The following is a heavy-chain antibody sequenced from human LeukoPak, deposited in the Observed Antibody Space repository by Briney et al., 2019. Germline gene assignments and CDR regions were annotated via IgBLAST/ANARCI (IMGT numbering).Heavy chain of an antibody. J-gene: IGHJ4*02. V-gene: IGHV1-69*06. CDR2: IIPIFGTA. CDR1: GGTFSSYA. D-gene: IGHD5-18*01. Sequence: GSSVKVSCKASGGTFSSYAISWVRQAPGQGLEWMGGIIPIFGTANYAQKFQGRVTITADKSTSTAYMELSSLRSEDTAVYYCAPSPTSGYRSPANNAPDYWGQGTLVTVSS. CDR3: APSPTSGYRSPANNAPDY.